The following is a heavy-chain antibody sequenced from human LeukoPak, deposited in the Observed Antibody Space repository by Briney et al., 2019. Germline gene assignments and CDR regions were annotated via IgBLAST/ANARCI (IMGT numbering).Heavy chain of an antibody. CDR2: ISGSGGST. V-gene: IGHV3-23*01. CDR3: ARDPLSDDAFDL. CDR1: GFTFSSYA. Sequence: GGSLRLSCAASGFTFSSYAMSWVRQAPGKGLEWVSAISGSGGSTYYADSVKGRFTISRDNSKNTLYLQMNSLRDEDTAVYYCARDPLSDDAFDLWGQGTVVTVSS. J-gene: IGHJ3*01.